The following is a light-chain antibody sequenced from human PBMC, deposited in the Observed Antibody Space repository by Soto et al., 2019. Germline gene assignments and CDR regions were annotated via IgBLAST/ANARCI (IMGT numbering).Light chain of an antibody. CDR3: LQDYDYPRT. V-gene: IGKV1-6*01. J-gene: IGKJ1*01. Sequence: IEVNMSPSCLSPAVGESGTISWRAHQDIRDDLGWYQQKAGKAPNLLISAASRLQSGVPSRFSGRGSGTDFNLTISSLQPEDFATYYCLQDYDYPRTFGQGTKVDIK. CDR2: AAS. CDR1: QDIRDD.